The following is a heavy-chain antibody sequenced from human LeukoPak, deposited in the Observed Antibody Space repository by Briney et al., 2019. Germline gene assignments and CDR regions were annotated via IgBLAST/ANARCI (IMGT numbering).Heavy chain of an antibody. D-gene: IGHD3-3*01. V-gene: IGHV3-48*03. CDR1: GFTFSSYE. CDR3: ARLPSYYDFWNCYPTAHWFDP. CDR2: ISSSGRNI. Sequence: PGGSLRLSCAASGFTFSSYEMSWVRQAPGKGLEWVSYISSSGRNIYYADSVKGRFTISRDNAKNSLYLQMNSLRAEDTAVYYGARLPSYYDFWNCYPTAHWFDPWSQGTLVTVSS. J-gene: IGHJ5*02.